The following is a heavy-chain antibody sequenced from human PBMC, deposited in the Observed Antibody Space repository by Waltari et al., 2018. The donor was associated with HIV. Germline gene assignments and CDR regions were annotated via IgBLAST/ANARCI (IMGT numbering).Heavy chain of an antibody. Sequence: QVHLVQSGAEVQKPGASVKVSCMTSGYTFPSYDINRVRQATEQGLEWMGWMNPNIANTGYAQKFQGRLTMTRNTSISTAYMELSSLTSDDTAVYYCARAKRSTSSGLIMDVWGQGTTVTVSS. V-gene: IGHV1-8*01. D-gene: IGHD6-6*01. CDR2: MNPNIANT. J-gene: IGHJ6*02. CDR1: GYTFPSYD. CDR3: ARAKRSTSSGLIMDV.